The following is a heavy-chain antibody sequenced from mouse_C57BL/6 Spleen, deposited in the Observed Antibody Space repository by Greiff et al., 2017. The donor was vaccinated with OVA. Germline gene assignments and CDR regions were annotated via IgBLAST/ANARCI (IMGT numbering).Heavy chain of an antibody. Sequence: VQLQQSGPVLVKPGASVKMSCKASGYTFTDYYMNWVKQSHGKSLEWIGVINPYNGGTSYNQKFKGKATLTVDKSSSTAYMELNSLTSEDSAVYYCARGDYYSNPYAMDYWGQGTSVTVSS. CDR3: ARGDYYSNPYAMDY. J-gene: IGHJ4*01. CDR1: GYTFTDYY. D-gene: IGHD2-5*01. V-gene: IGHV1-19*01. CDR2: INPYNGGT.